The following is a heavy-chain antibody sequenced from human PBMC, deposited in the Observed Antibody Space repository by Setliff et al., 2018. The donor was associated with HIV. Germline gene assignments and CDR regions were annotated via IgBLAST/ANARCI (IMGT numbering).Heavy chain of an antibody. CDR1: GGSFSGYY. CDR2: INHSGRT. V-gene: IGHV4-34*01. Sequence: SETLSLTCAVYGGSFSGYYWSWIRQSPGKGLEWIGEINHSGRTKYNPSLRSRVSISVDTSKNHFSLKLNSVTAADTAVYYCARAPGPYGDYNWFDPWGQGALVTVSS. D-gene: IGHD4-17*01. J-gene: IGHJ5*02. CDR3: ARAPGPYGDYNWFDP.